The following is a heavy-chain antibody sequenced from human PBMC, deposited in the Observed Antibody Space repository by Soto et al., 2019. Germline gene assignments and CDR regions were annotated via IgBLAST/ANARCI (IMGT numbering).Heavy chain of an antibody. Sequence: VKVSCKASGGTFSSYAISWVRQAPGQGLEWMGGIIPIFGTANYAQKFQGRVTITADESTSTAYMELSSLRSEDTAVYYCAREGNYDILTGPYRRWGQGTLVTVSS. CDR1: GGTFSSYA. CDR2: IIPIFGTA. J-gene: IGHJ4*02. CDR3: AREGNYDILTGPYRR. V-gene: IGHV1-69*13. D-gene: IGHD3-9*01.